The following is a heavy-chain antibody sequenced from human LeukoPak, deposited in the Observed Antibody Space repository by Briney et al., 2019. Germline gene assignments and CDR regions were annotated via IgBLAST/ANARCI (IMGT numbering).Heavy chain of an antibody. CDR1: GGTFSSGGNY. Sequence: TLSLTCTVSGGTFSSGGNYWSWHPQHPGMDLDWFVSIYYSGSTYYNPSLKSRVAISVDTSKNQFSLKLSSVTAADTAVYYCSRDRGALYRYGYRVYFDYWGQGTLVTVAT. D-gene: IGHD5-18*01. V-gene: IGHV4-31*03. J-gene: IGHJ4*02. CDR2: IYYSGST. CDR3: SRDRGALYRYGYRVYFDY.